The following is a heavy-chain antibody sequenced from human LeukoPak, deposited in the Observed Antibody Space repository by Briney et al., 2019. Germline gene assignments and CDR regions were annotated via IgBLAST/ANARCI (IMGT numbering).Heavy chain of an antibody. CDR3: AREIWGIGYFDL. J-gene: IGHJ2*01. D-gene: IGHD7-27*01. V-gene: IGHV1-18*01. CDR2: IGAYNGNT. Sequence: ASVKVSCKASGYTFTSYGISWVRQAPGQGLEWMGWIGAYNGNTNYAQKLQGRVTMTTDTSTSTAYMELRSLRSDDTAVYYCAREIWGIGYFDLWGRGTLVTVSS. CDR1: GYTFTSYG.